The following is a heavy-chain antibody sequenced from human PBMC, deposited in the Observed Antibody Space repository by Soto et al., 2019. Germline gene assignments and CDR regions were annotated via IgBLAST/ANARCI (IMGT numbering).Heavy chain of an antibody. CDR2: IITIFGSA. V-gene: IGHV1-69*01. CDR3: ARAPRDSSGYTFDY. Sequence: QVQLVQSGAEVKKPGSSVKVSCKASGGTFGSYAISWVRQAPGQGLEWMGGIITIFGSANYAQKCQGRVTITADEPTGTAYMELRSLRSDDTAVYYCARAPRDSSGYTFDYWGQGTLVTVSS. CDR1: GGTFGSYA. D-gene: IGHD3-22*01. J-gene: IGHJ4*02.